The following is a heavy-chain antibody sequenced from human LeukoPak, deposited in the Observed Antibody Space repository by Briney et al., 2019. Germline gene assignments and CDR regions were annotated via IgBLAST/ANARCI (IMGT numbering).Heavy chain of an antibody. CDR1: GGSVSSSSFY. J-gene: IGHJ4*02. D-gene: IGHD1-26*01. V-gene: IGHV4-39*01. CDR3: GTSGWEQLLLQ. Sequence: PSETLSLTCTVSGGSVSSSSFYWGWIRQPPGEGLEWIGTVYYSGRTNYNPSLKGRVSISVDTSKNQFSLNLSSVTAADTAVYYCGTSGWEQLLLQWGQGTLVTVYS. CDR2: VYYSGRT.